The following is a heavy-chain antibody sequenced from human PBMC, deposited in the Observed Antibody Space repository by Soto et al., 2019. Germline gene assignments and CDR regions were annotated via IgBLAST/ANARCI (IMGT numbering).Heavy chain of an antibody. J-gene: IGHJ6*02. D-gene: IGHD6-13*01. Sequence: QVQLVQSGAEVKKPGASVKVSCKASGYTFTSYYMHWVRQAPGQGLEWMGIINPSGGSTSYAQTFRARFTMTSDTSTSTVYMELSSLRSEDTAVYYCARDLILAAAGISYCMDVWGQGTTVTVSS. CDR1: GYTFTSYY. V-gene: IGHV1-46*01. CDR2: INPSGGST. CDR3: ARDLILAAAGISYCMDV.